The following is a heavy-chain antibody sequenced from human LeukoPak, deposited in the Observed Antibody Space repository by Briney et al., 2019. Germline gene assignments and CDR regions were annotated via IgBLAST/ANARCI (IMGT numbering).Heavy chain of an antibody. V-gene: IGHV3-74*01. CDR2: INSDASDT. Sequence: GGSLRLSCAASGFTFSNAWMHWVRQAPGKGLVWISRINSDASDTNYADFVKGRFTISRDNAKNTVYLQINSLRDEDTAVYYCARICSSTDCLIPDWGQGTLVTVSS. J-gene: IGHJ4*02. D-gene: IGHD2-2*01. CDR1: GFTFSNAW. CDR3: ARICSSTDCLIPD.